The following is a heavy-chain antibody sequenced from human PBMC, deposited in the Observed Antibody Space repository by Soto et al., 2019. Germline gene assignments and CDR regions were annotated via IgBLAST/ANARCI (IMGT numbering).Heavy chain of an antibody. CDR3: ARDSYGSVPGGNWFDP. V-gene: IGHV1-2*04. Sequence: QVQLVQSGAEVKKPGASVKVSCKASGYTFTGYYMHWVRQAPGQGLEWMGWINPNSGGTNYAQKFQGWITMTGDTSISPAYMELSRLRSDDTAVYYCARDSYGSVPGGNWFDPWGQGTLVTVSS. J-gene: IGHJ5*02. CDR1: GYTFTGYY. D-gene: IGHD3-10*01. CDR2: INPNSGGT.